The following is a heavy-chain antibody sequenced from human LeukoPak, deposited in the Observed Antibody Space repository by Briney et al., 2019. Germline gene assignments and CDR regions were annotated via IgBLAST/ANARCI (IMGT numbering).Heavy chain of an antibody. CDR2: VRYDGSKE. Sequence: GGSLRLSCAASGFTFSSHGMHWVRQAPGKGLEWVSFVRYDGSKEYYTDSVKGRFISSRDNSKNMLYLQMNSLRAEDTALYYCARDGANWNLDYWGQGTLVTVS. V-gene: IGHV3-30*02. D-gene: IGHD1-1*01. J-gene: IGHJ4*02. CDR1: GFTFSSHG. CDR3: ARDGANWNLDY.